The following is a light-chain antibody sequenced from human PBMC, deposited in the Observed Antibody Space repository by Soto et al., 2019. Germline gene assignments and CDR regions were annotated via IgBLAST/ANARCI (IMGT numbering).Light chain of an antibody. CDR2: GAS. J-gene: IGKJ2*01. V-gene: IGKV1-27*01. CDR3: QVRTDWPPFKYT. Sequence: DIQMTQSPSSLSASVGDRVTITCRASQGISNYLAWYQQKPGKTPNLLIFGASTLQSGVPSRFSGSGSGTDFTLTISRLEPEDFAVYYCQVRTDWPPFKYTFGQGTKLEVK. CDR1: QGISNY.